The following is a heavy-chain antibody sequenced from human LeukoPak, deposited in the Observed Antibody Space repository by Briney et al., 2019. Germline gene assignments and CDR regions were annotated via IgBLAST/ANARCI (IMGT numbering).Heavy chain of an antibody. CDR3: ARDPLDYGDYVFDY. CDR2: INPSGGST. D-gene: IGHD4-17*01. CDR1: GYIFTNCY. J-gene: IGHJ4*02. Sequence: ASVKVSCKASGYIFTNCYLHWVRQAPGQGLEWMGIINPSGGSTSYAQKFHDRVTMTRDTSTSTVYMELSSLRSEDTAEYYCARDPLDYGDYVFDYWGQGTLVTVSS. V-gene: IGHV1-46*01.